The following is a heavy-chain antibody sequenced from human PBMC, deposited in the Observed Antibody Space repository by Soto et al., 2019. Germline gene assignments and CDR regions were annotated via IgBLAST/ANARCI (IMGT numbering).Heavy chain of an antibody. D-gene: IGHD5-12*01. CDR1: GFVFADYG. J-gene: IGHJ4*02. Sequence: PGESLKISCSTSGFVFADYGLNWFRQAPGKGLEWVGFIRSVPYGGTTEYAASVKGRFTISVDVSKSIGYLQMNSLQTEDTAVYFCTRMDSGYAIFDDWGQGTLVTVSS. CDR2: IRSVPYGGTT. V-gene: IGHV3-49*03. CDR3: TRMDSGYAIFDD.